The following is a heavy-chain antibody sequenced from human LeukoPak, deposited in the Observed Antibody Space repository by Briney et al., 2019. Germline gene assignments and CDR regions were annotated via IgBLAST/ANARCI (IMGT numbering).Heavy chain of an antibody. D-gene: IGHD2-2*01. J-gene: IGHJ3*02. V-gene: IGHV1-69*06. CDR2: IIPIFGTA. Sequence: GASVKVSCKASGGTFSSYAISWVRQAPGQGLEWMGGIIPIFGTANYAQKFQGRVTMTEDTSTDTAYMELSSLRSEDTAVYYCATVNGVPALGDAFDIWGQGTMVTVSS. CDR3: ATVNGVPALGDAFDI. CDR1: GGTFSSYA.